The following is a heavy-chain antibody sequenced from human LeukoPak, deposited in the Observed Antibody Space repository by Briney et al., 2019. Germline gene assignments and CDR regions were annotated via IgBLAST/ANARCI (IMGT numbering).Heavy chain of an antibody. Sequence: NPSETLSLTCAVYGGSFSGYYWSWIRQPPGKGLEWIGEINHSGSTNYNPSLKSRVTISVDTSKNQFSLKLSSVTAADTAVYYCARGLIVVVPAAKVPKINWFDPWGQGTLVTVSS. CDR2: INHSGST. D-gene: IGHD2-2*01. CDR1: GGSFSGYY. J-gene: IGHJ5*02. CDR3: ARGLIVVVPAAKVPKINWFDP. V-gene: IGHV4-34*01.